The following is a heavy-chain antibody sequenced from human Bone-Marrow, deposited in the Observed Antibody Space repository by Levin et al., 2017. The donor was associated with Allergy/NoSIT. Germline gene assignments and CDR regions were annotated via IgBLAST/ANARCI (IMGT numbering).Heavy chain of an antibody. J-gene: IGHJ4*02. Sequence: GESLKISCVNSGFTFSNYIMTWVRQAPGKGLEWVSGIDTSGNNAGYADPVKGRFTISRDNSKNTLYLEMNSPRVEDTAVYYCARDVNWNDGRWGQGTLVTVSS. CDR2: IDTSGNNA. V-gene: IGHV3-23*05. D-gene: IGHD1-1*01. CDR1: GFTFSNYI. CDR3: ARDVNWNDGR.